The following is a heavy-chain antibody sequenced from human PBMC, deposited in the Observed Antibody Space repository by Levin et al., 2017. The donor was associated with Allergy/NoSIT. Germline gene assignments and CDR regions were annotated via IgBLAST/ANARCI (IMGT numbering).Heavy chain of an antibody. CDR1: GGSLSGYY. CDR2: INHGGST. Sequence: PSETLSLTCAVYGGSLSGYYWNWIRQPPGKGLEWIGDINHGGSTKYNPSLKSRVTISVDTSKNQFSLKVSSVTAADTAVYYCARRMATLPIDYWGQGTLVTVSS. CDR3: ARRMATLPIDY. V-gene: IGHV4-34*01. J-gene: IGHJ4*02. D-gene: IGHD5-24*01.